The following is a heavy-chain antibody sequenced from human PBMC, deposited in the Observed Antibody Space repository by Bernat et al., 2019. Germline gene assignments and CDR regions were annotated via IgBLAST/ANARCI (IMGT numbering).Heavy chain of an antibody. CDR1: DFSFSNTW. Sequence: EVQLVESGGGLVKPGGSLRLSCAASDFSFSNTWMNWVRQAPGKGLEWVGRIYSKAAGGTTEYAAPVRGRFTISRDDSKNTLYLQMNSLRAEDTAVYYCARGPSTYDFWSGYYTTDYWGQGTLVTVSP. D-gene: IGHD3-3*01. J-gene: IGHJ4*02. CDR3: ARGPSTYDFWSGYYTTDY. V-gene: IGHV3-15*07. CDR2: IYSKAAGGTT.